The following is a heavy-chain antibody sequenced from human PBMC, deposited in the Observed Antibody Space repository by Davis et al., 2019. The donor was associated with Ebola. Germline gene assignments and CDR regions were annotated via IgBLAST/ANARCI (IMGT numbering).Heavy chain of an antibody. D-gene: IGHD1-26*01. CDR2: INHSGST. CDR3: VSPKKWERRHFQH. J-gene: IGHJ1*01. CDR1: GGSFSGYY. Sequence: MPSETLSLTCAVYGGSFSGYYWSWIRQPPGKGLEWIGEINHSGSTNYNPSLKSRVTISVDTSKNQFSLKLSSVTAADTAVYYCVSPKKWERRHFQHWGQGTLVTVSS. V-gene: IGHV4-34*01.